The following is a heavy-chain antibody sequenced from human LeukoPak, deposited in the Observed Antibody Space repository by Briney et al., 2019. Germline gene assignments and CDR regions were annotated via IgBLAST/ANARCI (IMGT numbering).Heavy chain of an antibody. V-gene: IGHV3-23*01. J-gene: IGHJ4*02. CDR1: GFTFSSYA. CDR3: AKGLIRWSPPHFDY. CDR2: ISGSGGST. D-gene: IGHD3-3*01. Sequence: GGSLRLSCAASGFTFSSYAMSWVRQAPGKGLEWVSAISGSGGSTYYADSVKGRFTTSRDNSKNTLYLQMNSLGAEDTAVYYCAKGLIRWSPPHFDYWGQGTLVTVSS.